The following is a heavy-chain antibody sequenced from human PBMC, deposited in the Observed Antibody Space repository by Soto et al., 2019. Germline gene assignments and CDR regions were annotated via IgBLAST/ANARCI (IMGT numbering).Heavy chain of an antibody. D-gene: IGHD1-26*01. V-gene: IGHV3-23*01. CDR2: ISGSGGST. Sequence: HPGGSLRLSCAASGFTFSSYAMSWVRQAPGKGLEWVSAISGSGGSTYYTDSVKGRFTISRDNSKNTLYLQMNSLRAEDTAVYYCAKDGAGPGPFDYWGQGTLVTVSS. CDR3: AKDGAGPGPFDY. J-gene: IGHJ4*02. CDR1: GFTFSSYA.